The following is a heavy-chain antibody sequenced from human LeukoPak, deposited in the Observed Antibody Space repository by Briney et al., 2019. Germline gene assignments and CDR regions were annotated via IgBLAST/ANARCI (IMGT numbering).Heavy chain of an antibody. CDR1: GFPLRGYS. CDR3: ARDQFGKGNWFDR. J-gene: IGHJ5*02. Sequence: GGSLRLSCAACGFPLRGYSMTWVRQAPGKGLEWVSSINSGSDYILYADSVKGRFTISRDNAKNSLYLQMSSLRAEDTAVYYCARDQFGKGNWFDRWGQGTLVTVSS. V-gene: IGHV3-21*01. D-gene: IGHD3-10*01. CDR2: INSGSDYI.